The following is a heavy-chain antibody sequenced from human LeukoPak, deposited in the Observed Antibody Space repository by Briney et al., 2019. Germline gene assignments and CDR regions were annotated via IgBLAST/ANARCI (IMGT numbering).Heavy chain of an antibody. CDR2: IYYSGTT. D-gene: IGHD3-22*01. J-gene: IGHJ5*02. CDR3: ARETAHYYDTSRGWFDP. V-gene: IGHV4-59*01. Sequence: SETLSLTCTVSGGSISPYYWSWIRQPPGKGLEWIGSIYYSGTTNYNPSLKSRVTISVDTTRIQFSLKLSSVTAEDTAVYYCARETAHYYDTSRGWFDPWGQGTLVTVSS. CDR1: GGSISPYY.